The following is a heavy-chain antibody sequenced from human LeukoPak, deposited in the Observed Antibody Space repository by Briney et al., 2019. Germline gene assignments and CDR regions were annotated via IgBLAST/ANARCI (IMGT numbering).Heavy chain of an antibody. J-gene: IGHJ2*01. CDR1: GGSISVNY. Sequence: TSGTLSLTCNVSGGSISVNYWGWIRQPPGKGLEWIGSVYHSGTTYYNPSLQSRVGISADMSRNQFSLRLNSMAAADTAVYYCVRDEAEFGNRQWYFDLWGRGTLVIVSS. V-gene: IGHV4-38-2*02. CDR2: VYHSGTT. CDR3: VRDEAEFGNRQWYFDL. D-gene: IGHD2/OR15-2a*01.